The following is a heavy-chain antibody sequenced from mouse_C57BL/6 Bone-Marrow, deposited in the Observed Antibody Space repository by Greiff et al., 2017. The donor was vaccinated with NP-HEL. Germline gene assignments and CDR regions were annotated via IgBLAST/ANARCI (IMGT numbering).Heavy chain of an antibody. CDR2: ISSGGSYT. D-gene: IGHD4-1*01. V-gene: IGHV5-6*02. J-gene: IGHJ2*01. CDR1: GFTFSSYG. CDR3: ARHRTGNYFDY. Sequence: DVMLVESGGDLVKPGGSLKLSCAASGFTFSSYGMSWVRQTPDKRLEWVATISSGGSYTYYPDSVKGRFTISRDNAKNTLYLQMSSLKSEDTAMYYCARHRTGNYFDYWGQGTTLTVSS.